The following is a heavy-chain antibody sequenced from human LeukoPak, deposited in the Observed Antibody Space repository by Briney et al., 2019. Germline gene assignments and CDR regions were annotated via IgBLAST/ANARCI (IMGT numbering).Heavy chain of an antibody. D-gene: IGHD5-18*01. CDR3: ARDTAMVYYFDY. CDR2: ISYDGSNK. V-gene: IGHV3-30-3*01. Sequence: GGSLRLSCAASGFTFSSYAVHWVRQAPGKGLEWVAVISYDGSNKYYADSVKGRFTISRDNSKNTLYLQMNSLRAEDTAVYYCARDTAMVYYFDYWGQGTLVTVSS. J-gene: IGHJ4*02. CDR1: GFTFSSYA.